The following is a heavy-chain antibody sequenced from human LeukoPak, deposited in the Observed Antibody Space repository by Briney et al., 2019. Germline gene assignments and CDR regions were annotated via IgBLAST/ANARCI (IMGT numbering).Heavy chain of an antibody. Sequence: GGSLRLSCAASGFTFSSYAMSWVRQAPGEGLEWVSAISGSGGSTYYADSVKGRFTISRDNSKNTLYLQMNSLRAEDTAVYYCAKDLVRDSYDILTGYYTVPTNWGQRTLVTVSS. V-gene: IGHV3-23*01. CDR2: ISGSGGST. J-gene: IGHJ4*02. CDR3: AKDLVRDSYDILTGYYTVPTN. D-gene: IGHD3-9*01. CDR1: GFTFSSYA.